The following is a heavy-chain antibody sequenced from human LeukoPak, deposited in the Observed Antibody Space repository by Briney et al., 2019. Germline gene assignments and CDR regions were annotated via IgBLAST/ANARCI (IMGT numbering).Heavy chain of an antibody. D-gene: IGHD6-13*01. CDR3: AREGPRAAAGTGAYPDY. CDR1: GFTFSSYW. CDR2: IKQDGSEK. Sequence: GGSLRLSCAASGFTFSSYWMSWVRQAPGKGLEWVANIKQDGSEKYYVDSVKGRFTISGDNAKNSLYLQMNSLRAEDTAVYYCAREGPRAAAGTGAYPDYWGQGTLVTVSS. J-gene: IGHJ4*02. V-gene: IGHV3-7*01.